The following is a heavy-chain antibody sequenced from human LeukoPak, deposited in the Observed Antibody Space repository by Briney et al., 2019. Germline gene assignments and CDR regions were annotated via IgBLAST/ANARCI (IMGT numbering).Heavy chain of an antibody. Sequence: GGSLRLSCAASGFTFSSFAMSWVRQAPGQGLEWVSAMSGSGGMTYSADSVKGRFTISRDNSKDTLYMQMNSLSVEDTAIYFCAKGPFFYYDASGYNYFESWGQGTLVTVSS. D-gene: IGHD3-22*01. CDR3: AKGPFFYYDASGYNYFES. J-gene: IGHJ4*02. CDR1: GFTFSSFA. CDR2: MSGSGGMT. V-gene: IGHV3-23*01.